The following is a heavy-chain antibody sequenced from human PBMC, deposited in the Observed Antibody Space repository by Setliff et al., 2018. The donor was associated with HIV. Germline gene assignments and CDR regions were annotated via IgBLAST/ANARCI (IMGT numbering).Heavy chain of an antibody. Sequence: WASVKVSCKASDYPFSNFGISWVRQAPGQGLEWMAWINVCNGDTNFAQKLQGRVTMSKDTSTGTAYMELSSLTSDDTAVYYCATDRTQTGISLVRGRLTDPARYPLDYWGQGTLVTVSS. CDR3: ATDRTQTGISLVRGRLTDPARYPLDY. V-gene: IGHV1-18*01. D-gene: IGHD3-10*01. CDR1: DYPFSNFG. J-gene: IGHJ4*02. CDR2: INVCNGDT.